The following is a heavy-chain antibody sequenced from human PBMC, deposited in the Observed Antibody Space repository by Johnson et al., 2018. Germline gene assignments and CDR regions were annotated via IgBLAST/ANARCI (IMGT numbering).Heavy chain of an antibody. V-gene: IGHV1-69*01. Sequence: QVQLVESGAEVKKXGSSVKVXCKASGGTFSSYAISWVRQAPGQGLEWMGGIIPIFGTANYAQKFQGRVTITADESTSTAYMELSSLRSEDMAVYYCAGEGGDCSSTSCPRMDVWGQGTTVTVSS. CDR1: GGTFSSYA. CDR2: IIPIFGTA. CDR3: AGEGGDCSSTSCPRMDV. D-gene: IGHD2-2*01. J-gene: IGHJ6*02.